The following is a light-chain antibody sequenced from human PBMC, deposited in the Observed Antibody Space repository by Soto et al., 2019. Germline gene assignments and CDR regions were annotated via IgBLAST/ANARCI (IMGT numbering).Light chain of an antibody. CDR1: ISTVGPYSY. CDR2: AVT. V-gene: IGLV2-14*01. Sequence: QSVLTQAAAVSGCHGQSITSCCTGTISTVGPYSYVSWYQQHPGKAPTRMIYAVTDRPSGVSSRFSCSKSGNTASLTISGLQAEDEADYYCSSYTSSRTLFGTGTKVTGL. J-gene: IGLJ1*01. CDR3: SSYTSSRTL.